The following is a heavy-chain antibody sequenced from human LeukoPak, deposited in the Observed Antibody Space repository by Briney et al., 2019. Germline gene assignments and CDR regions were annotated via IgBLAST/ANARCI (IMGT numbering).Heavy chain of an antibody. J-gene: IGHJ5*02. D-gene: IGHD3-3*01. Sequence: SETLSPTCTVSGGSISSSSYSWGWIRQPPGKGLEWIGSIYYSGSTYYNASLKSRVTISVDMSKNQFSLKLSSVTAADTAVYYCARDFWSGRNWFDPWGQGTLVTVSS. CDR3: ARDFWSGRNWFDP. CDR2: IYYSGST. V-gene: IGHV4-39*07. CDR1: GGSISSSSYS.